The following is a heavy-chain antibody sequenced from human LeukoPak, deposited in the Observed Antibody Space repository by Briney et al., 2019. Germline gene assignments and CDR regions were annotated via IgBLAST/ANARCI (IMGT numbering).Heavy chain of an antibody. D-gene: IGHD3-3*01. CDR3: VRRSEYYDFWSGIDYFDY. CDR2: IYSSGST. Sequence: SETLSLTCTVSGGSISSSYYYWGWIRQPPGKGLEWIGSIYSSGSTYYNPSLKSRVTISVDTSKNQFSLKLTSVTAADTAVYYCVRRSEYYDFWSGIDYFDYWGQGTLVTVSS. V-gene: IGHV4-39*01. J-gene: IGHJ4*02. CDR1: GGSISSSYYY.